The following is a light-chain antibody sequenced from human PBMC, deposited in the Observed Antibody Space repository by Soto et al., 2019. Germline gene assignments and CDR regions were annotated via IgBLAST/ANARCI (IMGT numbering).Light chain of an antibody. Sequence: EIVLTQSPGTLSLSPGVRATLSCRASQSVSSSFLAWYQQKPGQAPRLLIYGASSRDTGIPARFSGSGSGTDFTLAIRRVEPEDFAMYYCQQYGRSPWTFGQGTKLEIK. CDR1: QSVSSSF. J-gene: IGKJ1*01. V-gene: IGKV3-20*01. CDR3: QQYGRSPWT. CDR2: GAS.